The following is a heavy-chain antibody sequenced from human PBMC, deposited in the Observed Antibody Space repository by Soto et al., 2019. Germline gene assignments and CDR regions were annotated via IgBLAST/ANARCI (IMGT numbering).Heavy chain of an antibody. J-gene: IGHJ2*01. D-gene: IGHD1-1*01. CDR2: VYYSGST. CDR1: GGSIDSYY. V-gene: IGHV4-59*01. Sequence: QVQLQESGPGLVKSSETLSLTCTVSGGSIDSYYWSWIRQPPGKGLEWIGYVYYSGSTTYNPSLRRRVTMSVDTSRNQFSLALYSVTAADTAVYYCARDRGMATTSSWFFDLWGRGTLVTVSS. CDR3: ARDRGMATTSSWFFDL.